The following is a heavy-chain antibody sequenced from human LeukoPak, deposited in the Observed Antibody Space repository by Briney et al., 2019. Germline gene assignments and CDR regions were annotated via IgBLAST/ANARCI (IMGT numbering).Heavy chain of an antibody. CDR3: ARCTASCYANAFDV. CDR2: INGGDDAT. J-gene: IGHJ3*01. Sequence: GGSLRLSCATSGFTFNNNAMSWVRQAPGKGLEWASAINGGDDATEYADSVKGRFTISRDNSKNTLYLQMNSLRPDDTAVYYCARCTASCYANAFDVWGQGTLLTVSS. D-gene: IGHD2-2*01. CDR1: GFTFNNNA. V-gene: IGHV3-23*01.